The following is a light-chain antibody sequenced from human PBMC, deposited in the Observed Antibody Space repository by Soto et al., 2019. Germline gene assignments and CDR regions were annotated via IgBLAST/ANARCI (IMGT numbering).Light chain of an antibody. CDR3: QQSYSSPLFT. CDR1: QSITTY. V-gene: IGKV1-39*01. Sequence: DFQMTQSPSSLSASVGDRVTITCRASQSITTYLNWYQQKPGKAPKLLIYAASTLQSGVPSRFSGSGSGTDFTLTISSLQPEDFATYYCQQSYSSPLFTFGPGTKVDIK. CDR2: AAS. J-gene: IGKJ3*01.